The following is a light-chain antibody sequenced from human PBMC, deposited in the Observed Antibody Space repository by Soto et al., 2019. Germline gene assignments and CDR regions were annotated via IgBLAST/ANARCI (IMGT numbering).Light chain of an antibody. CDR1: QAITRS. Sequence: DIQMTQSPSSVSASVGDRVTITCRASQAITRSLAWYQQKPGEAPKLLIYAASTLQSGVPSRFSGSGSGTDFTLTISCLQSEDFATYYCQQYYSYPLTFGPGTQVDIK. V-gene: IGKV1-12*01. CDR3: QQYYSYPLT. J-gene: IGKJ3*01. CDR2: AAS.